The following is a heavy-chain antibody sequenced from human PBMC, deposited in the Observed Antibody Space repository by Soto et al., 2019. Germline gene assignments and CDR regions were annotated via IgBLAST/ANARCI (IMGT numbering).Heavy chain of an antibody. CDR2: ISSSSSYI. J-gene: IGHJ4*02. CDR1: GFTFSSYS. CDR3: ARDPPGRQWLARGDY. D-gene: IGHD6-19*01. Sequence: EVQLVESGGGLVKPGGSLRLSCAASGFTFSSYSMNWVRQAPGKGLEWVSSISSSSSYIYYADSVKGRFTISRDNAKNSLYLQMNSLRAEDTAVYYCARDPPGRQWLARGDYWGQGTLVTVSS. V-gene: IGHV3-21*01.